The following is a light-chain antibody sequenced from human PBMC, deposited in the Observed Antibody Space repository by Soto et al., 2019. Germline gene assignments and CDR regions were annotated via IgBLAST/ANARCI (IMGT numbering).Light chain of an antibody. Sequence: DLQMTQSPSTLSASVGDRVTITCRASQSISSWLAWYQQKPGKAPKLLIYDASSLESGVSSRFSGSGSGTEFALTISSLQADDFATYYCQQYNSYPPNFGGGTKVDI. CDR3: QQYNSYPPN. CDR2: DAS. J-gene: IGKJ4*01. CDR1: QSISSW. V-gene: IGKV1-5*01.